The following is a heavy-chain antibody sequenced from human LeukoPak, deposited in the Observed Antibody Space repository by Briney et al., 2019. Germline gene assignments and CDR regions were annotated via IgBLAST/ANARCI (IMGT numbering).Heavy chain of an antibody. D-gene: IGHD1-26*01. J-gene: IGHJ4*02. CDR1: GFTFSSYA. CDR2: ISGSGGST. CDR3: ARDRAYSGSYPDY. V-gene: IGHV3-23*01. Sequence: SGGSLRLSCAASGFTFSSYAMTWVRQAPGKGLDWVSTISGSGGSTYYADSVKGRFTISRDNSKNTLYLQMNSLRAEDTAVYYCARDRAYSGSYPDYWGQGTLVTVSS.